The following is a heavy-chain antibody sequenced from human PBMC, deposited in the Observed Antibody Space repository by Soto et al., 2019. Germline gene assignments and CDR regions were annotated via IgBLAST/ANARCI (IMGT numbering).Heavy chain of an antibody. CDR2: VHQSGST. Sequence: QVQLQESGPGLVKPSGTLSLTCAVSGGSISSSNWWSWVRQSPGEGLEWIGEVHQSGSTNYSPSLKSRVTISVDKSNTQFSLNLNSVTAADTAVYYCAKHSRNGPDFVSWGQGTQVTVSS. J-gene: IGHJ4*02. V-gene: IGHV4-4*02. CDR3: AKHSRNGPDFVS. D-gene: IGHD1-1*01. CDR1: GGSISSSNW.